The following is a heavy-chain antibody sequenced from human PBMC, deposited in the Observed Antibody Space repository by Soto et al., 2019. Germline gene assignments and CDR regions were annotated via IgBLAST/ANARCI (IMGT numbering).Heavy chain of an antibody. CDR2: ISDDGSTA. CDR3: ARGPRVSSTGTGAH. CDR1: GFTFSAYW. V-gene: IGHV3-74*01. Sequence: GGSLRLSCAVSGFTFSAYWMHWVRQVPGKGLTWVSRISDDGSTATYADSVKGRFVISRDNAKSSLYLDMNTLRVDDSGLYYCARGPRVSSTGTGAHWGRGTLVTVSS. D-gene: IGHD1-1*01. J-gene: IGHJ4*02.